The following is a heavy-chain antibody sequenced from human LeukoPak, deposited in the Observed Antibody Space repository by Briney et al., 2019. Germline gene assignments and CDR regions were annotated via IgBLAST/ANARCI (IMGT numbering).Heavy chain of an antibody. CDR3: ARDRGLTYYYDSSGYRPMDV. CDR1: GFTVSSNY. Sequence: GGSLRLSCAASGFTVSSNYMSWVRQAPGKGLEWVSVIYSGGSTYYADSVKGRFTISRDNSKNTLYLQMNSLRAEDTAVYHCARDRGLTYYYDSSGYRPMDVWGKGTTVTVSS. CDR2: IYSGGST. D-gene: IGHD3-22*01. J-gene: IGHJ6*03. V-gene: IGHV3-53*01.